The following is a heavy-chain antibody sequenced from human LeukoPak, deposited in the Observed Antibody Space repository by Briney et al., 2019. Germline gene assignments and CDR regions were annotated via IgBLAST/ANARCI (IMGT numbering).Heavy chain of an antibody. CDR3: ARGRYSPDY. Sequence: GGSLRLSCAASGFTFSSYGMHWVRQAPGKGLEWVAVIWYDGSNKYYTDSVKGRFTISRDNSKYTLYLQMNSLRAEDTAVYYCARGRYSPDYWGQGTLVTVSS. D-gene: IGHD2-15*01. CDR1: GFTFSSYG. J-gene: IGHJ4*02. CDR2: IWYDGSNK. V-gene: IGHV3-33*01.